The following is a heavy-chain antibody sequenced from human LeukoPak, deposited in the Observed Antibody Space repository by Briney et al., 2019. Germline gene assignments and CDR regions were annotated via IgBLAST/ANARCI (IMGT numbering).Heavy chain of an antibody. V-gene: IGHV3-74*01. CDR2: IHSDGSTI. CDR1: GFTFSNYW. J-gene: IGHJ3*02. D-gene: IGHD2-8*02. CDR3: ARAWSRVDPFDM. Sequence: SGGSLRLSCAASGFTFSNYWMHWVRQVPGKGLVWVSLIHSDGSTIIYADSVKGRFTISRDNANNSLYLEMNSLRAEDTAVYYCARAWSRVDPFDMWGQGTMVTVSS.